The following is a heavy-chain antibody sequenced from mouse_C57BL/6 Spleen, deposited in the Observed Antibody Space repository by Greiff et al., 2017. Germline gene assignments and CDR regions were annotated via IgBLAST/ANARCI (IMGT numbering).Heavy chain of an antibody. V-gene: IGHV1-80*01. J-gene: IGHJ4*01. Sequence: VQLQQSGAELVKPGASVKISCKASGYAFSSYWMNWVKQRPGTGLERIGQIYPGDGDTNYNGKFKGKATLTADKSSSTAYMQLSSITSEDSAVYFCAVNVGGYDYAMDYWGQGTSVTVSS. D-gene: IGHD3-3*01. CDR1: GYAFSSYW. CDR2: IYPGDGDT. CDR3: AVNVGGYDYAMDY.